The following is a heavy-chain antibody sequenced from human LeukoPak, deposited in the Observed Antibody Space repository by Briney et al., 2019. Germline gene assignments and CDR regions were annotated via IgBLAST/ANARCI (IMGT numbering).Heavy chain of an antibody. CDR1: GFTFSSYD. J-gene: IGHJ6*02. CDR3: ARDQKVRGVNSADYYGMDV. CDR2: IGTAGDT. V-gene: IGHV3-13*01. D-gene: IGHD3-10*01. Sequence: PGGSLRLSCAASGFTFSSYDMHWVRQATGKGLEWVSAIGTAGDTYYPASVKGRFTISRENAKNSLYLQMNRLRAGDTAVYYCARDQKVRGVNSADYYGMDVWGQGTTVTVSS.